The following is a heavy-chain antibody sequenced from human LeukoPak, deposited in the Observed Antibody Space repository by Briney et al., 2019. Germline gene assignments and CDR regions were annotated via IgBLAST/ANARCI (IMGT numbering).Heavy chain of an antibody. V-gene: IGHV4-30-4*01. CDR3: ARHSEGYTSGWYY. J-gene: IGHJ4*02. CDR2: IYYSGST. D-gene: IGHD6-19*01. Sequence: PTETLSLTCTVSGGSISSGDYYWSWIRQPPGKGLEWIGYIYYSGSTYYNPSLKSRVTISVDTSESQFSLKLTSVTAADTAVYYCARHSEGYTSGWYYWGQGTLVTVSS. CDR1: GGSISSGDYY.